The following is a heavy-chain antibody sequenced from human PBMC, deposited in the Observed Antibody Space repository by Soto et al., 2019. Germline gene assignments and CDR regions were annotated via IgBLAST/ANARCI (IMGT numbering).Heavy chain of an antibody. V-gene: IGHV1-18*01. Sequence: ASVKVSCKASGYTFTSYGISWVRQAPGQGLERKGWISAYYGNTNYAQKLQGRVTMTTDTSTSTAYMELRSLRSDDTAVYYCARDQRLLWFGELLSDKYYYYYGMDVWGQGTTVTVSS. CDR1: GYTFTSYG. CDR3: ARDQRLLWFGELLSDKYYYYYGMDV. D-gene: IGHD3-10*01. J-gene: IGHJ6*02. CDR2: ISAYYGNT.